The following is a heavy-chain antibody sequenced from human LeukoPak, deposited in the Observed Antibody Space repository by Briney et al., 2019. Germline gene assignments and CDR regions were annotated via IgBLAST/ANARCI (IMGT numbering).Heavy chain of an antibody. CDR3: TRVMWDSSGYPIDY. D-gene: IGHD3-22*01. Sequence: GGALGISCGASGFHFNRYGMRWGRQGPGEGVEGGSGISGNGGRTYYADSVKGRFTTSRDNSKNTLNLQMHRLRVEDTAVYYCTRVMWDSSGYPIDYWGQGSLVTVSS. CDR1: GFHFNRYG. J-gene: IGHJ4*02. CDR2: ISGNGGRT. V-gene: IGHV3-23*01.